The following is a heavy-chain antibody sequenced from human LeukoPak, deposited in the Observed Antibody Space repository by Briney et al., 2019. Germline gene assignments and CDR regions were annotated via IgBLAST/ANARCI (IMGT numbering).Heavy chain of an antibody. Sequence: GGSLRLSCAASGFTFTNYWMDWVRQAPGKGLEWVANVNQDGSGKYYVDSVKGRFTISRDNAKNSLYLQMNSLRAEDTAVYYCARDKRCSGGSCYLHYFDYWGQGTLVTVSS. CDR1: GFTFTNYW. CDR3: ARDKRCSGGSCYLHYFDY. V-gene: IGHV3-7*01. CDR2: VNQDGSGK. J-gene: IGHJ4*02. D-gene: IGHD2-15*01.